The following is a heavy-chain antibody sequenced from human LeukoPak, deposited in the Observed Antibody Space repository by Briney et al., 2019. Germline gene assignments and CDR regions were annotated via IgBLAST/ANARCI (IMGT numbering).Heavy chain of an antibody. J-gene: IGHJ4*02. CDR2: ISSSSDII. V-gene: IGHV3-48*01. CDR3: AREWNSRARFDY. Sequence: GGSLRLSCAASGFTFSSYSMNWVRQAPGKGLEWISYISSSSDIIFYADSVEGRFTISRDNAKNTLYLQMNSLRAEDTAVYYCAREWNSRARFDYWGQGSLVTVSS. CDR1: GFTFSSYS. D-gene: IGHD1/OR15-1a*01.